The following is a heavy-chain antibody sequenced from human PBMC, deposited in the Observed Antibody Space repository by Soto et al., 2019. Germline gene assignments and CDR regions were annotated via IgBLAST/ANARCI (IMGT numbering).Heavy chain of an antibody. CDR1: GFIFSDYA. Sequence: EVQLLESGGGLVQPGGSLRLSCAASGFIFSDYAMSWVRQAPGKGLEWVSAINGRGGKTYYADSVKGRFTISRDNSKNALNLQMTILTAEDTAIYYCGKEREQVVIDSWGQGTLVTVSS. J-gene: IGHJ5*01. CDR2: INGRGGKT. CDR3: GKEREQVVIDS. D-gene: IGHD6-6*01. V-gene: IGHV3-23*01.